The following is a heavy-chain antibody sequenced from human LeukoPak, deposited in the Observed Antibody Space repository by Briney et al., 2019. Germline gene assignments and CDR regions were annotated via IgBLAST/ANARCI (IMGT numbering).Heavy chain of an antibody. J-gene: IGHJ4*02. D-gene: IGHD3-10*01. Sequence: GGSLRLSCAASGFTFRNYWMGWVRQAPGKGLEWVANTKPNGTAEYYADSVRGRFTTSRDNANNFLYLQMNSLRGEDTAVYYCARRNSWRYGSGSYRFDYWGQGTLVTVSS. CDR1: GFTFRNYW. V-gene: IGHV3-7*01. CDR3: ARRNSWRYGSGSYRFDY. CDR2: TKPNGTAE.